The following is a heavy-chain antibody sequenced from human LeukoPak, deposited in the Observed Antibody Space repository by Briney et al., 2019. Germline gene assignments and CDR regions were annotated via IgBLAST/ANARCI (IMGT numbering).Heavy chain of an antibody. CDR2: IYYSGST. CDR1: GGSISSSSYY. J-gene: IGHJ4*02. Sequence: PSETLSLTCTVSGGSISSSSYYWGWIRQPPGKGLEWIGSIYYSGSTYYNPSLKSRVTISVDTSKNQFSLKLSSVTAADTAVYYCARDLVPLIAVAGWGGFDYWGQGTLVTVSS. V-gene: IGHV4-39*07. D-gene: IGHD6-19*01. CDR3: ARDLVPLIAVAGWGGFDY.